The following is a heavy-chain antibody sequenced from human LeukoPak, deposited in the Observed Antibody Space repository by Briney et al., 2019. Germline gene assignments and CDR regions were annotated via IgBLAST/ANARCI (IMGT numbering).Heavy chain of an antibody. CDR2: IYYSGTT. J-gene: IGHJ4*02. V-gene: IGHV4-59*01. D-gene: IGHD1-26*01. CDR1: GDSISSYY. CDR3: ASGRPLGFDY. Sequence: SETLSLTCTVSGDSISSYYWTWIRPPPGKGLEWIGYIYYSGTTNYNPYLKSRVTISVDTSKNQFSLKLSSVTAADTAVYYCASGRPLGFDYWGQGTLSPSPQ.